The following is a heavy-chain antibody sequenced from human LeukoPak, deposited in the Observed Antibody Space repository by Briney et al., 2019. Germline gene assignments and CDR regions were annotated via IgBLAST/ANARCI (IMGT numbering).Heavy chain of an antibody. J-gene: IGHJ4*02. CDR1: GGSLSSSSYY. CDR2: IYYSGST. V-gene: IGHV4-39*01. D-gene: IGHD5-24*01. Sequence: SETLSLTCTVSGGSLSSSSYYWGWIRQPPGKGLEWIGSIYYSGSTYYNPSLKSRVTISVDTSKNQFSLKLSSVTAADTAVYYCARRPVEMATRNPKPFDYWGQGTLVTVSS. CDR3: ARRPVEMATRNPKPFDY.